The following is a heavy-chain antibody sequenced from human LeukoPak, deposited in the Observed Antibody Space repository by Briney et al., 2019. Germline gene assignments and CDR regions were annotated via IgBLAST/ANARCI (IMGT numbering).Heavy chain of an antibody. CDR3: ARARSSWFDY. Sequence: SETLSLTCTVSGGSISSYYWSWIRQPPGKGLEWIAYIYYSGSTNYNPSLKGRVTISVDTSKNQFSLKLSSVTAADTAVYYCARARSSWFDYWGQGTLVTVSS. CDR2: IYYSGST. V-gene: IGHV4-59*01. CDR1: GGSISSYY. D-gene: IGHD6-13*01. J-gene: IGHJ4*02.